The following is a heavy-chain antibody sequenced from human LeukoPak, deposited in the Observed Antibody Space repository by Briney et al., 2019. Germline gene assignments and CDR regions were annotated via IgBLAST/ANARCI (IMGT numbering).Heavy chain of an antibody. CDR2: IYYSGST. CDR1: GGSISSGGYY. J-gene: IGHJ4*02. Sequence: SETLSLTCTVSGGSISSGGYYWSWIRQPPGKGLEWIGYIYYSGSTYYNPSLKSRVTISVDTSKNQFSLKLSSVTAADTAVYYCARKTYYYDSSGYFLFDYWGQGTLVTVSS. V-gene: IGHV4-31*03. D-gene: IGHD3-22*01. CDR3: ARKTYYYDSSGYFLFDY.